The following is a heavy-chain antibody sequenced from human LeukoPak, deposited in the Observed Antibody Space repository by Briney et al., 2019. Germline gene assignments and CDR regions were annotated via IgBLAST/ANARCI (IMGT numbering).Heavy chain of an antibody. Sequence: GGSLRLSCAASGFTFSSYSMNWVRQAPGKGLEWVSSISSSSSYIYYADSVKGRFTISRDNAKNSLYLQMNSLRAEDTAVYYCARERMDYYGMDVWAKGPRSPSP. D-gene: IGHD2-8*01. CDR2: ISSSSSYI. V-gene: IGHV3-21*01. J-gene: IGHJ6*02. CDR1: GFTFSSYS. CDR3: ARERMDYYGMDV.